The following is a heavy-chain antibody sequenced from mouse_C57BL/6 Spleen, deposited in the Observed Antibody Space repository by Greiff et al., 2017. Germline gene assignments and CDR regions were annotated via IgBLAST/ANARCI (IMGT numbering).Heavy chain of an antibody. CDR1: GYTFTSYW. CDR3: ATMMVTTSSYAMDY. V-gene: IGHV1-52*01. D-gene: IGHD2-3*01. Sequence: QVQLQQSGAELVRPGSSVKLSCKASGYTFTSYWMHWVKQRPIQGLEWIGNIDPSDSESHYNQKFKDKATLTVDKSSSTAYMQLSSLTSEDSAVYYCATMMVTTSSYAMDYWGQGTSVTVSS. CDR2: IDPSDSES. J-gene: IGHJ4*01.